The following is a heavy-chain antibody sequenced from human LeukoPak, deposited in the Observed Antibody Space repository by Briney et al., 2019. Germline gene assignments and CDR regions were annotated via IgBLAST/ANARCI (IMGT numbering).Heavy chain of an antibody. CDR3: ARALYGANSGIDY. CDR2: ISAYNGNT. D-gene: IGHD4-23*01. Sequence: ASVKVSCKASGYTFTSYGISWVRQAPGQGLEWMGWISAYNGNTNYAQKLQGRVTMTTDTSTSTSYMELRSLRSDDTAVYFCARALYGANSGIDYWRQGALVTVSS. V-gene: IGHV1-18*01. CDR1: GYTFTSYG. J-gene: IGHJ4*02.